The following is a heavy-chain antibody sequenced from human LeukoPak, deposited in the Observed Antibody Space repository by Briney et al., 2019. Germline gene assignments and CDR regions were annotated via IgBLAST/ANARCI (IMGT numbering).Heavy chain of an antibody. CDR2: ISSSGSTI. J-gene: IGHJ5*02. CDR3: ARDTTGWFDP. V-gene: IGHV3-48*03. CDR1: GFTVSSYE. Sequence: PGGSLRLACAASGFTVSSYEMNWVRQAPGKGLEWVSYISSSGSTIYYADPVKGRFTISRDNSKNTLSLQMNSLRAEDSAVYYCARDTTGWFDPWGQGTLVTVAS. D-gene: IGHD1-14*01.